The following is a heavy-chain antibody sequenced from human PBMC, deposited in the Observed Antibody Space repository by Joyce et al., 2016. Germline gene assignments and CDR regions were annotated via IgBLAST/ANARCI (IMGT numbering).Heavy chain of an antibody. CDR2: ISPNTGET. V-gene: IGHV1-2*02. D-gene: IGHD2-15*01. CDR3: ARVVASPPGYSYFFYMDV. Sequence: QLVQSGAEVKKPGASVRVSCKSSGYTFTDYYLHWVRQAPGQGLEWMGWISPNTGETKYEKKFHGRVALTRDKSVSTADMELSRLRPDETAMYYCARVVASPPGYSYFFYMDVWGRVTTVTVSS. J-gene: IGHJ6*03. CDR1: GYTFTDYY.